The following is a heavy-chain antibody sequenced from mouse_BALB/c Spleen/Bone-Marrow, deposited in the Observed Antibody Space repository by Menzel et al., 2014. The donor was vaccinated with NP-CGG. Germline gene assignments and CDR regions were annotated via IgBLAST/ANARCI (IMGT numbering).Heavy chain of an antibody. J-gene: IGHJ2*01. D-gene: IGHD1-1*01. CDR3: ARPDYYGYLNY. CDR1: GFDFSRYW. CDR2: INPDSRTI. Sequence: EVMLVESGGGLVQPGGSLKLSCAASGFDFSRYWMSWVRQAPGKGPEWIGEINPDSRTINYSPSLKDKFIISRDNAKNTLYLRLNKVRSEDTALYYCARPDYYGYLNYWGQGTTLTVSS. V-gene: IGHV4-1*02.